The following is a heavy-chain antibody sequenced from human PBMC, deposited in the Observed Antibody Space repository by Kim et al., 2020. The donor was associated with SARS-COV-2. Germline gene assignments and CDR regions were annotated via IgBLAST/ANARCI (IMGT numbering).Heavy chain of an antibody. J-gene: IGHJ4*02. CDR3: ARVFAYSIDY. CDR2: KE. D-gene: IGHD5-18*01. V-gene: IGHV3-33*01. Sequence: KEYYTDSGKGRYSISRDNSKNPLYLQRNSLRAEDTAVYYCARVFAYSIDYWGQGTLVTVSS.